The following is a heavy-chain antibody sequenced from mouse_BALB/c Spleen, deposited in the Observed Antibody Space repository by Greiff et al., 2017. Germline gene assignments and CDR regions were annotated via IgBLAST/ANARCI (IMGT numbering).Heavy chain of an antibody. CDR2: ISYSGST. Sequence: VQLKESGPGLVKPSQSLSLTCTVTGYSITSDYAWNWIRQFPGNKLEWMGYISYSGSTSYNPSLKSRISITRDTSKNQFFLQLNSVTTEDTATYYCARSGPAYYRYDGYFDVWGAGTTVTVSS. CDR1: GYSITSDYA. D-gene: IGHD2-14*01. J-gene: IGHJ1*01. V-gene: IGHV3-2*02. CDR3: ARSGPAYYRYDGYFDV.